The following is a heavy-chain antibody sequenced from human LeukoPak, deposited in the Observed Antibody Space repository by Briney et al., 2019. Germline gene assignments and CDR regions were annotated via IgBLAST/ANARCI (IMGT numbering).Heavy chain of an antibody. CDR2: ISTYNGDT. CDR1: GYTFTNYG. Sequence: GASVKVSCKASGYTFTNYGISWVRQAPGQGLEWMGWISTYNGDTNYAQKFQGRVTMTTDTSTSTVYMELRSLRSDDTAVYYCARDSASGDFDYWGQGTLVTVSS. V-gene: IGHV1-18*01. J-gene: IGHJ4*02. CDR3: ARDSASGDFDY.